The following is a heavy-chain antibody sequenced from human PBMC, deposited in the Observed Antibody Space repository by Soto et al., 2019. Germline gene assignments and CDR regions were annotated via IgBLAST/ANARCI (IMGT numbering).Heavy chain of an antibody. CDR2: INSDGSST. J-gene: IGHJ4*02. CDR1: VFPFSSYW. CDR3: AIIGGGLDN. Sequence: EVQLVESGGNLVQPGGSLRLSCATSVFPFSSYWMHWVRQAPGKGLVWVSRINSDGSSTSYAESVKVRFTVSRDNAKNMLYLQMNSLRAEDTAVYYCAIIGGGLDNWGQGTLVTVSS. V-gene: IGHV3-74*01. D-gene: IGHD2-15*01.